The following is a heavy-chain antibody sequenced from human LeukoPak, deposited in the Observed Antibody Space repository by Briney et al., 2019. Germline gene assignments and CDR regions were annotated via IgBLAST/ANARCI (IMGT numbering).Heavy chain of an antibody. CDR2: IYYSGST. Sequence: SETLSLTCTVSGGSISSSSYYWGWIRQPPGKGLEWIGSIYYSGSTYYNPSLKSRVTISVDTSKNQFSLKLSSVTAADTAVYYCARVETVTSDFDYWGQGTLVTVSS. CDR1: GGSISSSSYY. V-gene: IGHV4-39*07. J-gene: IGHJ4*02. D-gene: IGHD4-17*01. CDR3: ARVETVTSDFDY.